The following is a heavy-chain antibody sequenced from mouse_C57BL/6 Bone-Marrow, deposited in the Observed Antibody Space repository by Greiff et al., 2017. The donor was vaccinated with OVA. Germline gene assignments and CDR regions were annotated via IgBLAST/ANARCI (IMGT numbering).Heavy chain of an antibody. J-gene: IGHJ4*01. V-gene: IGHV5-4*01. Sequence: EVKPMESGGGLVKPGGSLKLSCAASGFTFSSYAMSWVRQTPEKRLEWVATISDGGSYTYYPDNVKGRFTISRDNAKNNLYLQMSQLKSEDTAMYYCARESHYYGSSSYYAMDYWGQGTSVTVSS. CDR2: ISDGGSYT. D-gene: IGHD1-1*01. CDR3: ARESHYYGSSSYYAMDY. CDR1: GFTFSSYA.